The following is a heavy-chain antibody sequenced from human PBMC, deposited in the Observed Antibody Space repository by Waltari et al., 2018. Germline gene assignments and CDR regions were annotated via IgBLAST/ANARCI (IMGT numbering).Heavy chain of an antibody. CDR1: GGSISNLNFY. V-gene: IGHV4-61*02. Sequence: QVQLQESGPGLAKASQNLPLTCDVSGGSISNLNFYWSWIRQPAGKGLEWIGRIYRSGVTDYNPSLRGRATMFLDMSKNQFSLTVDSLIAADTAVYYCAVSPDTATSRAAFHFWGPGTTVSVSS. D-gene: IGHD5-18*01. J-gene: IGHJ6*02. CDR2: IYRSGVT. CDR3: AVSPDTATSRAAFHF.